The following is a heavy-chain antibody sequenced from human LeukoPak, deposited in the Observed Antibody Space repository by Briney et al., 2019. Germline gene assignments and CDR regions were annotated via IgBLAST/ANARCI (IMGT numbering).Heavy chain of an antibody. V-gene: IGHV1-2*02. D-gene: IGHD5-12*01. CDR2: INPNSGST. CDR1: GYTFTGYY. Sequence: ASVKVSCKASGYTFTGYYMHWVRQAPGQGLEWRGWINPNSGSTNYAQKFQARVTMTRDTSISTAFMELSTLRSDDTAVYYCARGIVDSGYGYFDYWGQGTLVTVSS. CDR3: ARGIVDSGYGYFDY. J-gene: IGHJ4*02.